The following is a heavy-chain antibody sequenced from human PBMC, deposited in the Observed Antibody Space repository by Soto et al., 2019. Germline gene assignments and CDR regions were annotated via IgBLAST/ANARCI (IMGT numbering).Heavy chain of an antibody. V-gene: IGHV4-39*01. CDR2: IYYSGST. J-gene: IGHJ6*03. CDR3: ARRDHCSGGSCYIGYYYYMDV. CDR1: GGSISSSSYY. Sequence: SETLSLTCTVSGGSISSSSYYWGWIRQPPGKGLEWIGSIYYSGSTYYNPSLKSRVTISVDTSKNQFSLKLSSVTAADTAVYYCARRDHCSGGSCYIGYYYYMDVWGKGTTVTVSS. D-gene: IGHD2-15*01.